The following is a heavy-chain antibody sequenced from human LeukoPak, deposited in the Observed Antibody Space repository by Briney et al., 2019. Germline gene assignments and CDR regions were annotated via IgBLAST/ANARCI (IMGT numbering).Heavy chain of an antibody. CDR3: ARVEQKPRAVCGMDV. Sequence: PGGSLRLFCEASGFTFSSYEMNWVRQAPGKGLEWVSYISSSSSTIYYSDSVKGRFTISRDNAKTSLYLQMNSLRDEDTAMYYCARVEQKPRAVCGMDVWGQGTTVTVSS. D-gene: IGHD6-13*01. J-gene: IGHJ6*02. CDR1: GFTFSSYE. V-gene: IGHV3-48*02. CDR2: ISSSSSTI.